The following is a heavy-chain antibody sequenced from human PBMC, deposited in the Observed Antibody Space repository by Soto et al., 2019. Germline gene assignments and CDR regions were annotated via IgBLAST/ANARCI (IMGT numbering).Heavy chain of an antibody. CDR1: GYTFTGYF. V-gene: IGHV1-2*02. Sequence: ASVKVSCKASGYTFTGYFMHWVRQAPGQGLEWMGWISPHSGGTHYAQKFQGRVTMTRDTFISTAYMELSRVRSDDTAVYFCARDPGGSYAYWGQGTLVTVPS. D-gene: IGHD1-26*01. CDR2: ISPHSGGT. J-gene: IGHJ4*02. CDR3: ARDPGGSYAY.